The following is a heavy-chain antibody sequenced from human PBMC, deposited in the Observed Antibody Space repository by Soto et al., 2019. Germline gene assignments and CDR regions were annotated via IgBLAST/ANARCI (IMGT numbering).Heavy chain of an antibody. D-gene: IGHD4-17*01. J-gene: IGHJ4*02. CDR2: ISAYNGNT. CDR1: GYTFTSYG. CDR3: VSAHGDYPHFDS. Sequence: ASVKVSCKASGYTFTSYGISWVRQAPGQGLEWMGWISAYNGNTNYAQKLQGRVTMTTDTSTSTAYMELRSLRSAADTAVYYCVSAHGDYPHFDSWGQGTLVTVSS. V-gene: IGHV1-18*01.